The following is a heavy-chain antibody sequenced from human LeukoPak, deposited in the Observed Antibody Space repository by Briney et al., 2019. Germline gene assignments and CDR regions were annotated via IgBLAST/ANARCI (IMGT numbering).Heavy chain of an antibody. V-gene: IGHV4-38-2*01. J-gene: IGHJ4*02. CDR3: ARSCSGGSCYSALAN. D-gene: IGHD2-15*01. CDR1: GYSISSGYY. Sequence: PSETLSLTCSVSGYSISSGYYWGWIRQPPGKGLEWIGSIYHSGSTYYNPSLKSRVTISVDTSKNQFSLKLSSVTAADTAVYYCARSCSGGSCYSALANWGQGTLVTVSS. CDR2: IYHSGST.